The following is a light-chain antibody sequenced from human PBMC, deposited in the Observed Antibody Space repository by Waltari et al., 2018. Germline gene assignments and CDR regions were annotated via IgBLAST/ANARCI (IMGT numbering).Light chain of an antibody. CDR1: SSDFGTYTL. J-gene: IGLJ1*01. Sequence: QSALTQPASVSGSPGQSITISCTGTSSDFGTYTLVSWYQQHPGKAPKLMIYEVTKRPSGVSSRFSASRSGNTASLTISGLQAEDEADYYCCSYNDGPYVFGTGTKVTVL. V-gene: IGLV2-23*02. CDR3: CSYNDGPYV. CDR2: EVT.